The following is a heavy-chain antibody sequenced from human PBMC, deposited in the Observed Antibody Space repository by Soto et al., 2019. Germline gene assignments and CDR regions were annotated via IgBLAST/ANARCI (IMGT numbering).Heavy chain of an antibody. D-gene: IGHD3-16*02. CDR2: ISDSGDTT. CDR1: GFTFSTYV. CDR3: AKVPAPYRYYFDY. V-gene: IGHV3-23*01. J-gene: IGHJ4*02. Sequence: AGGSLRLSCATSGFTFSTYVMAWVRQAPGKGLEWVSMISDSGDTTYYADSVKGRFTISRDNSKNTVFLQMTSLTAEDTGIYFCAKVPAPYRYYFDYWGQGTLVTVSS.